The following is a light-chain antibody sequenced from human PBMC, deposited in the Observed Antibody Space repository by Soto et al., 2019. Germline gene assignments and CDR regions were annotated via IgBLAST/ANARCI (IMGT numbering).Light chain of an antibody. CDR2: EDK. CDR1: SGSIASYY. CDR3: QSYDSTNHDVV. V-gene: IGLV6-57*04. Sequence: NFMLTQPHSVSEYPGKTVTISCTRSSGSIASYYVQWYQQRPGSAPTTVISEDKRRPSGVPDRFSGSIDSASNSASLTISGLKTEDEAAYYCQSYDSTNHDVVFGGGTKLTVL. J-gene: IGLJ2*01.